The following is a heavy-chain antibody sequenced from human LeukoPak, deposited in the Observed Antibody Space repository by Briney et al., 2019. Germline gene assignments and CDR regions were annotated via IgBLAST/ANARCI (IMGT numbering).Heavy chain of an antibody. J-gene: IGHJ4*02. CDR3: ATEGIAVGRWDY. CDR1: GGSISSGSYH. V-gene: IGHV4-61*02. D-gene: IGHD6-19*01. CDR2: IYTSGST. Sequence: SETLSLTCTVSGGSISSGSYHWSWIRQPAGKGLEWIGRIYTSGSTNYNPSLKSRVTISVDTSKNQFSLKLSSVTAADTAVYYCATEGIAVGRWDYWGQGTLVTVSS.